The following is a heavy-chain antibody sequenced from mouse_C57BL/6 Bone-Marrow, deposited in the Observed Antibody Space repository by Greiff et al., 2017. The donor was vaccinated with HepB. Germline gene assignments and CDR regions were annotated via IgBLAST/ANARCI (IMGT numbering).Heavy chain of an antibody. CDR3: APIRRLYYYAMDY. D-gene: IGHD2-3*01. CDR1: GYTFTDYN. J-gene: IGHJ4*01. Sequence: EVQLQESGPELVKPGASVKMSCKASGYTFTDYNMHWVKQSHGKSLEWIGYINPNNGGTSYNQKFKGKATLTVNKSSSTAYMELRSLTSEDSAVYYCAPIRRLYYYAMDYWGQGTSVTVSS. V-gene: IGHV1-22*01. CDR2: INPNNGGT.